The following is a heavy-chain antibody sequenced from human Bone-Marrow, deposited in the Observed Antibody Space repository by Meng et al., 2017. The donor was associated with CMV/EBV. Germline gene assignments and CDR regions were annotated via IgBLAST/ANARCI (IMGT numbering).Heavy chain of an antibody. CDR2: IYPGDSDT. CDR3: ARQGGRIAAAGGGDFDY. J-gene: IGHJ4*02. D-gene: IGHD6-13*01. V-gene: IGHV5-51*01. CDR1: GYSFTSYW. Sequence: KVSCKGSGYSFTSYWIGWVRQMPGKGLEWMGIIYPGDSDTRYSPSFQGQVTISADKSISTAYLQWSSLKASDTATYYCARQGGRIAAAGGGDFDYWGQGTLVPVSS.